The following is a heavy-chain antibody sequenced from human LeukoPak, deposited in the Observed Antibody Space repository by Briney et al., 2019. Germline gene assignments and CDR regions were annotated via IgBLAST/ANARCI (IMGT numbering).Heavy chain of an antibody. Sequence: GGSLRLSCAASGFTFSSYAMSWVRQAPGKGLEWVSAISGSGGSTDYADSVKGRFTISRDNSKNTLYLQMNSLRAEDTAVYYCAKDHSDSIAAAGTVFDPWGQGTLVTVSS. J-gene: IGHJ5*02. CDR2: ISGSGGST. V-gene: IGHV3-23*01. CDR3: AKDHSDSIAAAGTVFDP. CDR1: GFTFSSYA. D-gene: IGHD6-13*01.